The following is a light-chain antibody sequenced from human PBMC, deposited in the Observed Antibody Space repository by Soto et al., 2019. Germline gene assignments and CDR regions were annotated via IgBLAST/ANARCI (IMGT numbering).Light chain of an antibody. CDR2: EVS. V-gene: IGKV2D-29*02. CDR3: MQSTQLPPT. J-gene: IGKJ5*01. CDR1: QSLLHITGETF. Sequence: DVVMAQTPLSLAVAPGRPAYISCKSSQSLLHITGETFLFWYLQKPGQSPQLLIYEVSTRVSGVPDRFSGSGSGTDFTLEISRLETDDVGIYYCMQSTQLPPTFGQGTRLEIK.